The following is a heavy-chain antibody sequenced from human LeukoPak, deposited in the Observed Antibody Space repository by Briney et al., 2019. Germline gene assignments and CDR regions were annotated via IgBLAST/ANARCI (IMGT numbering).Heavy chain of an antibody. V-gene: IGHV3-7*03. J-gene: IGHJ4*02. Sequence: GGSLRLSFAASGFTFSSYWMSWVRQAPGKGLEWVANIKQDGSEKYYVDSVKGRFSISRDNSKNTLYLQMNSLRAEDTAVFYCAKALGSSLVLVPAAIFDFWGQGTLVTVSS. CDR3: AKALGSSLVLVPAAIFDF. CDR1: GFTFSSYW. CDR2: IKQDGSEK. D-gene: IGHD2-2*01.